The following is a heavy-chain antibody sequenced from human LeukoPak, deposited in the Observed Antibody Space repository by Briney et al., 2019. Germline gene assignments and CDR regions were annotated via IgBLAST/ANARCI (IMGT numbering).Heavy chain of an antibody. D-gene: IGHD3-22*01. V-gene: IGHV3-15*01. J-gene: IGHJ4*02. CDR3: TTEALDSSGYYSDY. CDR1: GFTFSNAW. Sequence: PGGSLRLSCAASGFTFSNAWMSWVRQAPGKGLEWVGRIKSKTDGGTTDYAAPVKGRFTISRDDSKNTLYLQMNSLKTEDTAVYYCTTEALDSSGYYSDYWGQGTLVTVSS. CDR2: IKSKTDGGTT.